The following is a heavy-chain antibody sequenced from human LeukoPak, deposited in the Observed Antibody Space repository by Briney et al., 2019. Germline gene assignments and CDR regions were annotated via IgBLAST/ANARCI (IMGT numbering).Heavy chain of an antibody. D-gene: IGHD3-3*01. CDR2: IYASGST. CDR3: ARDDFWSGPNYYFNY. Sequence: SETLSLTCTVSGGSISSGGYYWSWIRQPAGKGPEWIGQIYASGSTNYNPSLKSRVTMSVDTSKNQFSLKLSSVTAADTAVYYCARDDFWSGPNYYFNYWGQGTLVTVSS. V-gene: IGHV4-61*09. J-gene: IGHJ4*02. CDR1: GGSISSGGYY.